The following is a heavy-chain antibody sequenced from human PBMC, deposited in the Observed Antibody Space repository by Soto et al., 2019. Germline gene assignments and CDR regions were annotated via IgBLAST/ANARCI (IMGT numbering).Heavy chain of an antibody. V-gene: IGHV2-5*02. D-gene: IGHD3-9*01. CDR2: IYLDDDK. J-gene: IGHJ3*02. CDR1: GFSLSTSGVG. Sequence: QITLKESGPTLVKPTQTLTLTCTFSGFSLSTSGVGVGWIRQPPGKALEWLALIYLDDDKRYSPSLKSRLTITKDNSKNQVVLTMTNMDPVDTATYYCAHKGHYAILTGYCYRGGCAFDIWGQGTMVTVSS. CDR3: AHKGHYAILTGYCYRGGCAFDI.